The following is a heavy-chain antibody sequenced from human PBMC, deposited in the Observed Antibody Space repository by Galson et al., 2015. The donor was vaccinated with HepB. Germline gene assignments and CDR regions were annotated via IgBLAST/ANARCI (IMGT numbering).Heavy chain of an antibody. CDR3: ARGYYDGSAYED. CDR2: INAGNGNT. V-gene: IGHV1-3*01. CDR1: EDTFTTYA. J-gene: IGHJ4*02. D-gene: IGHD3-22*01. Sequence: SVKVSCKASEDTFTTYAMHWMRQAPGQSLEWMGWINAGNGNTKYSQKFQGRVTITRDTSASTAYMELSSLRSEDTAVYYCARGYYDGSAYEDWGQGTLVAVSS.